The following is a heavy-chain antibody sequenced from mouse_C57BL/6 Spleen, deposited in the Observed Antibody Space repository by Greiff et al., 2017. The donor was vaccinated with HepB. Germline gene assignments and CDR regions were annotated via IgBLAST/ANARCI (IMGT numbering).Heavy chain of an antibody. Sequence: EVKLQESGGGLVQPGGSLKLSCAASGFTFSDYYMYWVRQTPEKRLEWVAYISNGGGSTYYPDTVKGRFTISRDNAKNTLYLQMSRLKSEDTAMYYCARGGLLRLGFAYWGQGTLVTVSA. D-gene: IGHD1-2*01. CDR3: ARGGLLRLGFAY. V-gene: IGHV5-12*01. J-gene: IGHJ3*01. CDR1: GFTFSDYY. CDR2: ISNGGGST.